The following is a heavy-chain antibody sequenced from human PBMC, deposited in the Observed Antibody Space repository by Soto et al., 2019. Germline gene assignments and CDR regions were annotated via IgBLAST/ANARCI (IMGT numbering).Heavy chain of an antibody. CDR2: ISSGGSTK. V-gene: IGHV3-48*02. CDR3: ARDTPYCISPSCPLRSGYFYYGMDV. Sequence: EVQLVESGGGLVQPGGSLRLSCAASGFTFSSHSINWVRQAPGKGLEWVSYISSGGSTKYYADSAKGRFTISRDNAKNSLYLQMNSLRDDDTAVYYCARDTPYCISPSCPLRSGYFYYGMDVWGQGTTVTVSS. J-gene: IGHJ6*02. CDR1: GFTFSSHS. D-gene: IGHD2-2*01.